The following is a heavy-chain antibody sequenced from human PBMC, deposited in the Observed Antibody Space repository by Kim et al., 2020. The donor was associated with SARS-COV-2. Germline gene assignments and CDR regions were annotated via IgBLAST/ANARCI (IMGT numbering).Heavy chain of an antibody. D-gene: IGHD3-10*01. Sequence: SETLSLTCTVSGDSFNNKNSYWAWIRQTPGKGLEWIASISGSGGTCYSLSFKSRVTISVDATKGQFSMTLKSVTAADAAVYYCARQVVRGVFIPLYISFDSWGQGSLVTVSS. CDR3: ARQVVRGVFIPLYISFDS. CDR1: GDSFNNKNSY. V-gene: IGHV4-39*01. CDR2: ISGSGGT. J-gene: IGHJ5*01.